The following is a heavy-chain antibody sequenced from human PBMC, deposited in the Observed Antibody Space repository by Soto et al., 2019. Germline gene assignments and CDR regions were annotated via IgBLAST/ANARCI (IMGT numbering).Heavy chain of an antibody. CDR1: GGSISSSSYY. CDR2: IYYSGST. D-gene: IGHD3-22*01. J-gene: IGHJ1*01. Sequence: SETLSLTCTVSGGSISSSSYYWGWIRQPPGKGLEWIGSIYYSGSTYYNPSPKSRVTISVDTSKNQFSLKLSSVTAADTAVYYCARRDTGYYYDSSGYYPRTFQHWGQGTLVTVSS. V-gene: IGHV4-39*01. CDR3: ARRDTGYYYDSSGYYPRTFQH.